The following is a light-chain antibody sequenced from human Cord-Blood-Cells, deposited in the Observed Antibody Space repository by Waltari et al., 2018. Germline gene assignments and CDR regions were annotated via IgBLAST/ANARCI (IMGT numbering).Light chain of an antibody. Sequence: QLVLPHSPSASASMGSSVKLTCTLSRWPTSYAIAWHQQQPEKGPRYLMKLNSDGSHSKGDGIPDRFSGSSSGAERYLTISSLQSEDEADYYCQTWGTGVFGGGTKLTVL. CDR3: QTWGTGV. V-gene: IGLV4-69*01. J-gene: IGLJ3*02. CDR1: RWPTSYA. CDR2: LNSDGSH.